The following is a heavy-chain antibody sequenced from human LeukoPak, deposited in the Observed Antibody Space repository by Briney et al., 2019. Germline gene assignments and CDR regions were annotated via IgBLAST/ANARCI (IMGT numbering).Heavy chain of an antibody. CDR2: ISTGSTTM. CDR3: ARENWSDVRGSFDP. CDR1: GFTFSSYA. D-gene: IGHD1-1*01. V-gene: IGHV3-48*01. Sequence: GGSLRLSCAASGFTFSSYAMNWVRQVPGKGLEWVSCISTGSTTMYYADSVKGRFTISRDNARNSLYLQMNRLRAEDTAVYYCARENWSDVRGSFDPWGQGTLVTVSS. J-gene: IGHJ5*02.